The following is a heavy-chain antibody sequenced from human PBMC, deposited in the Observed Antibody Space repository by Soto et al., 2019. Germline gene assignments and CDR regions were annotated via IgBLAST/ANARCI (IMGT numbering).Heavy chain of an antibody. D-gene: IGHD3-3*01. Sequence: QVQLVQSGAEVKKPGSSVKVSCKASGGTFSTHAISWVRQAPGQGLEWLGGIIPTLGTPNYAQKFQGRVTVTADEYTSTAYMELFRLTSEDTAVYYCARAAFRSGYYGYYYGMDVWGQGTAVNV. J-gene: IGHJ6*02. V-gene: IGHV1-69*01. CDR2: IIPTLGTP. CDR3: ARAAFRSGYYGYYYGMDV. CDR1: GGTFSTHA.